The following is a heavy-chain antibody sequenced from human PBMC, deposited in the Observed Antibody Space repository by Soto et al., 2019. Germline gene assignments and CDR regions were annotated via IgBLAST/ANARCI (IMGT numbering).Heavy chain of an antibody. D-gene: IGHD3-3*01. CDR3: ARDDFWSVHSVGFDI. CDR1: GINFSNYS. Sequence: EVQLVESGGGLVKPGGSLRLSCVASGINFSNYSMNWVRQAPGKGLEWVSSISDRRTYIYYADSLKARFTITRDNDKNSLYQQMNSLRVEDTAVYYCARDDFWSVHSVGFDIWGHGTVVTVSS. J-gene: IGHJ3*02. CDR2: ISDRRTYI. V-gene: IGHV3-21*01.